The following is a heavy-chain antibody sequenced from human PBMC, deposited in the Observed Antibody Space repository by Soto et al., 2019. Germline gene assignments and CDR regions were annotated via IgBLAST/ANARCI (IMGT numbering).Heavy chain of an antibody. J-gene: IGHJ4*02. Sequence: QVQLVQSGAEVKKPGASVKVSCKASGYIFTNYYMHWVRQAPGQGLEWMAIINPLPTSGSTNYAQEFQGRVTVTRDTSTSTVYMELNILRSDDTAIYYCAGDLAAAAYWGQGTLVTVSS. CDR2: INPLPTSGST. V-gene: IGHV1-46*01. D-gene: IGHD6-13*01. CDR1: GYIFTNYY. CDR3: AGDLAAAAY.